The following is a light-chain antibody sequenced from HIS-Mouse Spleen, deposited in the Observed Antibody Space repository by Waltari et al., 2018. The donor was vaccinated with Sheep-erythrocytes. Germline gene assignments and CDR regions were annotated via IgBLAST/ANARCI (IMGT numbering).Light chain of an antibody. V-gene: IGLV3-1*01. J-gene: IGLJ3*02. Sequence: SYELTQPPSVSVSPGQTASITCSGDKLGDKYACWYQQKPGQSPVLVVYQENKRPSGIPERFSGSNSGNTATLTISGTQAMDEADYYCQAWDSSTAWVFGGGTKLTVL. CDR2: QEN. CDR3: QAWDSSTAWV. CDR1: KLGDKY.